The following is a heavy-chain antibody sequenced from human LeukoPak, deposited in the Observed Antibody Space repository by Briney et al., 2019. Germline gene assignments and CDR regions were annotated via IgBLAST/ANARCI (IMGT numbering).Heavy chain of an antibody. D-gene: IGHD3-22*01. CDR3: SAQVNYHDSTGCVP. Sequence: SVKVSCKASGFTFRTSAVQWVRQARGQRLEWIGWIVVGSGNTNYAQKFQERVTISRDMSTSTAYMELSSLRSEDTAVYYCSAQVNYHDSTGCVPWGQGTLVTVSS. V-gene: IGHV1-58*01. CDR1: GFTFRTSA. CDR2: IVVGSGNT. J-gene: IGHJ5*02.